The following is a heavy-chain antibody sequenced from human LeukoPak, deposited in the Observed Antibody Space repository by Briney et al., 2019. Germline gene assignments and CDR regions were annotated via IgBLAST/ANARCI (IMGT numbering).Heavy chain of an antibody. CDR2: INAGNGNT. CDR1: GYTFTSYA. J-gene: IGHJ3*02. V-gene: IGHV1-3*01. Sequence: ASVKVSCKASGYTFTSYAMHWVRQAPGQRLEWMGWINAGNGNTKYSQKFQGRVTITRDTSASTAYMELSSLRSEDTAVYYCARKPPSRECSSTSCYSPMNAFDIWGQGTMVTVSS. CDR3: ARKPPSRECSSTSCYSPMNAFDI. D-gene: IGHD2-2*01.